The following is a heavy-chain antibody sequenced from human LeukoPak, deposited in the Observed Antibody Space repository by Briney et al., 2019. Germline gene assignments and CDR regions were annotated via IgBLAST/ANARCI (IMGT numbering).Heavy chain of an antibody. CDR3: ARVVAVTGTPVYYMDV. V-gene: IGHV1-2*02. D-gene: IGHD6-19*01. Sequence: GASVKVSCKASGYMFTGYYMHWVRQAPGQGLEWMGWINPNSGGTNYAQKFQGRVNMTRDTSISTAYMDLNRLRSDDTAVYYCARVVAVTGTPVYYMDVWGKGTTVTVSS. CDR2: INPNSGGT. J-gene: IGHJ6*03. CDR1: GYMFTGYY.